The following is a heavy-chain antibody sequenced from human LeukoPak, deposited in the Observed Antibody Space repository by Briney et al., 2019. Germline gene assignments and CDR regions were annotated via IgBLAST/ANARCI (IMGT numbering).Heavy chain of an antibody. D-gene: IGHD2-15*01. CDR2: ISWNSGSI. V-gene: IGHV3-9*01. Sequence: GRSLRLSCAASGFTFDDYAMHWVRQAPGQGLEWVSGISWNSGSIGYADSVKGRFTISRDNAKNSLYLQMNSLRAEDTALYYCAKDSSGRANDAFDIWGQGTMVTVSS. CDR3: AKDSSGRANDAFDI. J-gene: IGHJ3*02. CDR1: GFTFDDYA.